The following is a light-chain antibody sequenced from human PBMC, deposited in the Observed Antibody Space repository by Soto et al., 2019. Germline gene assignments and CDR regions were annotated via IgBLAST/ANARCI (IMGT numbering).Light chain of an antibody. Sequence: EIVLTQSPGTLSLSPGERGTLSCRASQNLGTLYLAWFQQKSGQAPRLLIYSASRRATGIPDRFTGSGSGTDFTLTISRVDPADFAFYYCQQYFTSPITFGQGTRLEIK. V-gene: IGKV3-20*01. J-gene: IGKJ5*01. CDR3: QQYFTSPIT. CDR2: SAS. CDR1: QNLGTLY.